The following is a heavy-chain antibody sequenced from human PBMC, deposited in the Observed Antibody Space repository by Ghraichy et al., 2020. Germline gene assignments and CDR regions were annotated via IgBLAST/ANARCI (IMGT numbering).Heavy chain of an antibody. CDR2: ISDNGDT. CDR3: ARDRRFNFMDV. Sequence: SETLSLTCTVSGGSLSHFHWNWVRQSPGKGLVWIGYISDNGDTKYNPSLKSRVTISIDTSKNQFSLKLRSVTAADTAVYYCARDRRFNFMDVWGKGTTVTVSS. J-gene: IGHJ6*03. V-gene: IGHV4-59*01. D-gene: IGHD1-14*01. CDR1: GGSLSHFH.